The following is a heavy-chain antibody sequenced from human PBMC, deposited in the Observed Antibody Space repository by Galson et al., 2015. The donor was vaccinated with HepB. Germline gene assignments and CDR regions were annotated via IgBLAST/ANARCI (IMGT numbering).Heavy chain of an antibody. J-gene: IGHJ1*01. Sequence: SLRLSCAASGFTFSSYAMSWVRQAPGKGLEWVSAISGSGGSTYYADSVKGRFTISRDNSKNTLYLQMNSLRAEDTAVYYCAKPYSSGWALEYFQHWGQGTLVTVSS. CDR3: AKPYSSGWALEYFQH. CDR2: ISGSGGST. CDR1: GFTFSSYA. D-gene: IGHD6-19*01. V-gene: IGHV3-23*01.